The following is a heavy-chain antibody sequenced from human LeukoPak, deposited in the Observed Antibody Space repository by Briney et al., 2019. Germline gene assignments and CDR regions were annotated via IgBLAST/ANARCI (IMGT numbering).Heavy chain of an antibody. V-gene: IGHV1-18*01. Sequence: GASVKVSCKASGYSFTSYGISWVRQAPGQGLEWMGWISAYNGNTNYAQKLQGRVTMTTDTSTSTAYMELRSLRSDDTAVYYCATSATGTTPDHNWFDPWGQGTLVTVSS. D-gene: IGHD1-1*01. J-gene: IGHJ5*02. CDR3: ATSATGTTPDHNWFDP. CDR1: GYSFTSYG. CDR2: ISAYNGNT.